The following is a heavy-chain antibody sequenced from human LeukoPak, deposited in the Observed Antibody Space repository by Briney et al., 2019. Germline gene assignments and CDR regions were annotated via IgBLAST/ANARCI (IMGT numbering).Heavy chain of an antibody. CDR3: ARDVGGAGSH. V-gene: IGHV3-74*01. J-gene: IGHJ4*02. CDR2: IDEHGTTI. D-gene: IGHD3-10*01. Sequence: PGGSLRLSCAASGFTFSRYWMHWVRQAPGEGLVWVSRIDEHGTTIDYADSVRDRFTISRDNAKNTLYLHVNSLRAEDTAMYYCARDVGGAGSHWGQGSLVTVSS. CDR1: GFTFSRYW.